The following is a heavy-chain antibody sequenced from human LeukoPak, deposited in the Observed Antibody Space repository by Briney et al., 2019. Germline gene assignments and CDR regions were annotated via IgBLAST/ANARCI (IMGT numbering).Heavy chain of an antibody. CDR2: INPNSGGT. CDR1: GYTFTGYY. V-gene: IGHV1-2*02. D-gene: IGHD2-2*01. Sequence: ASVKVSCKASGYTFTGYYMHWVRQAPGQGLEWMEWINPNSGGTNYAQKFRGRVTMTRDTSISTAYMELSRLRSDDTAVYYCASPIVPAAMAWGQGTLVTVSS. CDR3: ASPIVPAAMA. J-gene: IGHJ4*02.